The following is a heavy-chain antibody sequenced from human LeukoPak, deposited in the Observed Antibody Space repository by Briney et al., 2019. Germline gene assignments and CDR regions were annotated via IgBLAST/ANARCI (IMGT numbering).Heavy chain of an antibody. Sequence: GGSLRLSCAASGFTFSSYAMSWVRQAPGKGLEWVSAISGSGGSTYYADSVKGRFTISRDNSKNTLYLQMNSLRAEDTAVYYCAKDWAFDIVLVPAGDYWGQGTLITVSS. D-gene: IGHD2-2*01. V-gene: IGHV3-23*01. CDR3: AKDWAFDIVLVPAGDY. CDR2: ISGSGGST. J-gene: IGHJ4*02. CDR1: GFTFSSYA.